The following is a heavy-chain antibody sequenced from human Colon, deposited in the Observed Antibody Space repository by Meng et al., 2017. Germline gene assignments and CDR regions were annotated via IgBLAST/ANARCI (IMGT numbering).Heavy chain of an antibody. CDR2: INTNTQEP. V-gene: IGHV7-4-1*02. J-gene: IGHJ5*02. Sequence: QVSLGQLGDELKNPGPSMNVSCKDSAHTVNSYDINWGRKATGQGREWMGWINTNTQEPTYAQGFTGRYAFSLDTSVSTAYLQISSLESEDTAVYYCALWLGQCSKAVCNTPPVYDRWGQGTLVTVSS. CDR1: AHTVNSYD. CDR3: ALWLGQCSKAVCNTPPVYDR. D-gene: IGHD2-8*01.